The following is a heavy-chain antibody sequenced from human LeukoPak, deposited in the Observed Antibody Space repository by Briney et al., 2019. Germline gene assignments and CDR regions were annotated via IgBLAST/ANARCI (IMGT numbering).Heavy chain of an antibody. D-gene: IGHD6-6*01. CDR2: MNPNSGNT. Sequence: ASVTVSRKASGYTFTSYDINWVRQATGQGLEWMGWMNPNSGNTGYAQKFQGRVTMTRNTSISTAYMELSSLRSEDTAVYYCARWRAAARRRNVGANWFDPWGQGTLVTVSS. CDR1: GYTFTSYD. CDR3: ARWRAAARRRNVGANWFDP. V-gene: IGHV1-8*01. J-gene: IGHJ5*02.